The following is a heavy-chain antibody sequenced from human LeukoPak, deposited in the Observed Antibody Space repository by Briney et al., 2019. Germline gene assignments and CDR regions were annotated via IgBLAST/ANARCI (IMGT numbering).Heavy chain of an antibody. CDR1: GGTFSSYT. CDR3: ARDMGYCSSTSCYRIDYYYYYGMDV. D-gene: IGHD2-2*01. V-gene: IGHV1-69*04. Sequence: GASVKVSCKAPGGTFSSYTISWVRQAPGQGLEWMGRIIPILGIANYAQKFQGRVTITADKSTSTAYMELSSLRSEDTAVYYCARDMGYCSSTSCYRIDYYYYYGMDVWGQGTTVTVSS. J-gene: IGHJ6*02. CDR2: IIPILGIA.